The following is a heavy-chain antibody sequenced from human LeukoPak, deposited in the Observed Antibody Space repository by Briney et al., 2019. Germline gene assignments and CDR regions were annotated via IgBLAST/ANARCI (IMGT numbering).Heavy chain of an antibody. CDR1: SGSISSGGYY. CDR3: ARGFRMDV. J-gene: IGHJ6*02. V-gene: IGHV4-31*03. CDR2: IYYSGST. Sequence: PSETLSLTCTVSSGSISSGGYYWSWIRQHPGKGLEWIGYIYYSGSTYYNPSLKSRVTMSIDTSKTQFSLNLSSVTAADTAVYYCARGFRMDVWGQGTTVTVSS.